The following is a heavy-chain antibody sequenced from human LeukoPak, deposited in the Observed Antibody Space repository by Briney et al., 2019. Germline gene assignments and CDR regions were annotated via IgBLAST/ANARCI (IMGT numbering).Heavy chain of an antibody. Sequence: PGGSLRLSCVTSGFPFSSYAMSWIRQSPEKGLERVSYIDPSGDTISYADSVKGRFTISRDNSKNTLYLQMNSLRAEDTAVYYCASIPYFDSGGQRVYWGQGTLVTVSS. CDR2: IDPSGDTI. CDR1: GFPFSSYA. D-gene: IGHD3-22*01. V-gene: IGHV3-23*01. J-gene: IGHJ4*02. CDR3: ASIPYFDSGGQRVY.